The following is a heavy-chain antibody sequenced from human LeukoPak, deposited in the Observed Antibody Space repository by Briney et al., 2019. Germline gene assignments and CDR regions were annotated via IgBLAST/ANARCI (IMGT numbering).Heavy chain of an antibody. Sequence: SVKLSCTASGGTFSSYAINWVRQAPGQGLEWMGRIIPILSITNYAHTFQGRVTITADKSTSTAYMELSSLTSEDKAVYYCARSRGYSYGMDGWGQGTTVTVSS. CDR2: IIPILSIT. CDR1: GGTFSSYA. V-gene: IGHV1-69*04. CDR3: ARSRGYSYGMDG. D-gene: IGHD5-18*01. J-gene: IGHJ6*02.